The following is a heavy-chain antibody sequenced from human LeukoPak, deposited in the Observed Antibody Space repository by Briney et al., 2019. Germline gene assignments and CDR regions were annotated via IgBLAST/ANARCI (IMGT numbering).Heavy chain of an antibody. D-gene: IGHD1-26*01. V-gene: IGHV4-59*01. Sequence: SETLSLTCTVSGGSISSYYWSWIRQPPGKGLEWIGYTYYSGSTNYNPSLKSRVTISVDTSKNQFSLKLSSVTAADTAVYYCARDHELGWFDPWGQGTLVTVSS. CDR1: GGSISSYY. J-gene: IGHJ5*02. CDR3: ARDHELGWFDP. CDR2: TYYSGST.